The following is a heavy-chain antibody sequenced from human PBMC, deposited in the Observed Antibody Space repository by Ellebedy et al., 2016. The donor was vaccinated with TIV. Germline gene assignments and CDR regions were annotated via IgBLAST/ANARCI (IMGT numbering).Heavy chain of an antibody. CDR1: GYTFASYG. V-gene: IGHV1-18*01. Sequence: ASVKVSCKAAGYTFASYGITWVRQAPGQGLEWMGWISAHNGNTNYAQKVQGRVTMTTDTSTSTAYMELRSLRSDDTAVYYCARDRAHILSGYYIDYWGQGTLVTVSS. D-gene: IGHD3-9*01. CDR3: ARDRAHILSGYYIDY. CDR2: ISAHNGNT. J-gene: IGHJ4*02.